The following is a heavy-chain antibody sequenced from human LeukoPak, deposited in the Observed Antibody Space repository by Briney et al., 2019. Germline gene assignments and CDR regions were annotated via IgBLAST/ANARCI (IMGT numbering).Heavy chain of an antibody. Sequence: SETLSLTCTVSGGSISSYYWTWIRQLPGKELEWVGYISYSGSTNYNPSLKSRVTISVDTSRNEFSLRLSSVTAADTAVYYCARDYNGYRYFDYWGQGTLVTVSS. CDR3: ARDYNGYRYFDY. CDR2: ISYSGST. J-gene: IGHJ4*02. V-gene: IGHV4-59*01. D-gene: IGHD5-12*01. CDR1: GGSISSYY.